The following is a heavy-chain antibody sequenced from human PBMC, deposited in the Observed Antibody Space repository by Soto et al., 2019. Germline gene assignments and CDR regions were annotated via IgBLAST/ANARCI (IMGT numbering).Heavy chain of an antibody. CDR1: GFTVSSNY. J-gene: IGHJ4*02. D-gene: IGHD2-21*01. Sequence: GGSLRLSCAASGFTVSSNYMSWVRQAPGKGLEWVSVIYSGGSTYYADSVKGRFTISRDNSKNTLYLQMNSLRAEDTAVYYCAKDDSLVPGAIRGHGVDYWGQGILVTVSS. CDR2: IYSGGST. V-gene: IGHV3-53*01. CDR3: AKDDSLVPGAIRGHGVDY.